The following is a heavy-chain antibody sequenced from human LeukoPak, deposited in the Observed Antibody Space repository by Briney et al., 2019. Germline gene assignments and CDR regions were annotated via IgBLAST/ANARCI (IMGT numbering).Heavy chain of an antibody. J-gene: IGHJ6*03. CDR2: ISSSSYI. V-gene: IGHV3-21*01. CDR1: GFTFSSYR. CDR3: MTSSSHDYYYYYMDV. Sequence: GGSLRLSCAASGFTFSSYRMNWFRQAPGKGLEWVSSISSSSYIYYADSVKGRFTISRDNVKNTLYLQMNSLRAEDTAVYYCMTSSSHDYYYYYMDVWGKGTTVTVSS. D-gene: IGHD6-6*01.